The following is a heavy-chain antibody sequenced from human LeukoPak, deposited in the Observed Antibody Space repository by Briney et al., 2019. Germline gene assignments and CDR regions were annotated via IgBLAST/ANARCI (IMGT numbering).Heavy chain of an antibody. J-gene: IGHJ6*02. CDR2: INPNSGGT. CDR3: ARDGDYHVQGDYYGMDV. D-gene: IGHD4-17*01. Sequence: ASVKVSCKASGYTFTGYYMHWVRQAPGQGLEWMGWINPNSGGTNYAQKFQGRVTMTGDTSISTAYMELSRLRSDDTAVYYCARDGDYHVQGDYYGMDVWGQGTTVTVSS. CDR1: GYTFTGYY. V-gene: IGHV1-2*02.